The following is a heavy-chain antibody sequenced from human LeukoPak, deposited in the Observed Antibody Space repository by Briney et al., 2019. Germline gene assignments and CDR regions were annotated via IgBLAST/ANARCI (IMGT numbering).Heavy chain of an antibody. J-gene: IGHJ4*02. D-gene: IGHD5-18*01. Sequence: GGSLRLSCAASEFTFSVYYIHWVRQAPGKGLVWVSRISGDGASTSYADSVKGRFTISRDNTKNTVYLQMNSLRVEDTAVYYCVRADAKKTAMVDYWGRGTLVAVSS. CDR3: VRADAKKTAMVDY. CDR1: EFTFSVYY. CDR2: ISGDGAST. V-gene: IGHV3-74*01.